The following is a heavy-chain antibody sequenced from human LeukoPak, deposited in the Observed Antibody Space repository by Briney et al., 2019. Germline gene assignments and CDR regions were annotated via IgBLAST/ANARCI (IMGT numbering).Heavy chain of an antibody. Sequence: GGSLRLSCAASGFTFSSYAMSWARQAPGKGLEWVSAISGSGGSTYYADSVKGRFTISRDNSKNTLYLQMNSLRAEDTAVYYCAKTDSSSWYVSNWFDPWGPGTLVTVSS. CDR1: GFTFSSYA. V-gene: IGHV3-23*01. J-gene: IGHJ5*02. CDR3: AKTDSSSWYVSNWFDP. CDR2: ISGSGGST. D-gene: IGHD6-13*01.